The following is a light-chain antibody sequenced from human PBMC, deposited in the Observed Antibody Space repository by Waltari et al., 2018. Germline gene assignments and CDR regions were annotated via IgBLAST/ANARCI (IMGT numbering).Light chain of an antibody. Sequence: DIQLTQSPSFLSASVGDRVTITCRASQGISSYLAWYQQIPGKAPKLLIYAASTLQSGVPSWFSGIVSGTEFTLTISSLQPEDFATYYCQQLNSYPHTFGQGTKLEIK. CDR1: QGISSY. J-gene: IGKJ2*01. CDR3: QQLNSYPHT. CDR2: AAS. V-gene: IGKV1-9*01.